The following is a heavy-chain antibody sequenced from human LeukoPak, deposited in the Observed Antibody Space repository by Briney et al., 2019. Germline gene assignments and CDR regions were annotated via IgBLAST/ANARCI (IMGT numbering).Heavy chain of an antibody. Sequence: PGGSLRLSCAASGFTFSTYSMTWVRQAPGKGLEWVSVIYSGGSTYYADSVKGRFTISRDNSKNTLYLQMNSLRAEDTAVYYCARDLLEQGAERFDPWGQGTLVTVSS. CDR2: IYSGGST. J-gene: IGHJ5*02. CDR3: ARDLLEQGAERFDP. D-gene: IGHD1/OR15-1a*01. V-gene: IGHV3-66*01. CDR1: GFTFSTYS.